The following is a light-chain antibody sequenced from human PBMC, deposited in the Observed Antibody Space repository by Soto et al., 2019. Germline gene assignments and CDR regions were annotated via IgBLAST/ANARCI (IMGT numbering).Light chain of an antibody. Sequence: EIVMTQSPATLSVSPGERATLSCRASQSVSSNLAWYQQKPGQAPRLLIYGASTRATGIPARFSGSGSVTEFTLTISSLQSEEFAVYYCQQYNNWLRTFGQGTRLEIK. CDR3: QQYNNWLRT. J-gene: IGKJ5*01. CDR1: QSVSSN. V-gene: IGKV3-15*01. CDR2: GAS.